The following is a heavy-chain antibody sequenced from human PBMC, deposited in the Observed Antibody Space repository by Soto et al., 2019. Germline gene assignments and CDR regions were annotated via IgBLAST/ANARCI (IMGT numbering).Heavy chain of an antibody. CDR2: ISRDGDCT. V-gene: IGHV3-23*01. Sequence: EVQLLESGGDLIQPGGSLRLSCAASGFTFNIYAMTWVRQAPGKGLEWVSAISRDGDCTYYADSVEGRFTISRDNSKNTLDLQLKSLRAEDKAVYYCAKDRYLDHDSRGYLFDNWGQGTLVTVSS. CDR3: AKDRYLDHDSRGYLFDN. J-gene: IGHJ4*02. CDR1: GFTFNIYA. D-gene: IGHD3-22*01.